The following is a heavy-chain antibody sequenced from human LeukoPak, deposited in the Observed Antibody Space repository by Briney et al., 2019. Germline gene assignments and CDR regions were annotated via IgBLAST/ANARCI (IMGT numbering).Heavy chain of an antibody. Sequence: GGSLRLSCAASGFTFSSYAMNWVRQAPGKGLEWVSDISGSGGSTYYADSVKGRFTISRDNSKNTLYLQMNSLRAEDTAVYYCAKGSSIHTYFDYWGQGALVTVSS. CDR2: ISGSGGST. J-gene: IGHJ4*02. V-gene: IGHV3-23*01. CDR1: GFTFSSYA. CDR3: AKGSSIHTYFDY. D-gene: IGHD6-13*01.